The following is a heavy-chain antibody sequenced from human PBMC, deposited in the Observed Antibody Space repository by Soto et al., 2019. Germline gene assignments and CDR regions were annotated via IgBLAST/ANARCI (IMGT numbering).Heavy chain of an antibody. CDR1: GGSITTNS. V-gene: IGHV4-4*07. CDR3: AREGASGFGMDV. Sequence: PXGTLSLTCTVSGGSITTNSRCWVRQPAGKDLEWIGRIYTSGTTNYNPSLKSRATILVDTSRNQFSLKLRSVTAADTAVYYCAREGASGFGMDVWGQGTTVTVSS. D-gene: IGHD1-26*01. J-gene: IGHJ6*02. CDR2: IYTSGTT.